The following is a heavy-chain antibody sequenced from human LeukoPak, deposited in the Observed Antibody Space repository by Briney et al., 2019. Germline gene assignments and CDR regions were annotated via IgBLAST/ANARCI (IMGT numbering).Heavy chain of an antibody. CDR3: ERDQNVVVPAAMVTIFDY. CDR1: GFTFSSYS. V-gene: IGHV3-21*01. Sequence: GGSLRLSCAASGFTFSSYSMNWVRQAPGKGLEWVSSISSSSSYIYYADSVKGRFTISRDNAKNSLYLQMNSLRAEDTAVYYCERDQNVVVPAAMVTIFDYWGQGTLVTVSS. CDR2: ISSSSSYI. D-gene: IGHD2-2*01. J-gene: IGHJ4*02.